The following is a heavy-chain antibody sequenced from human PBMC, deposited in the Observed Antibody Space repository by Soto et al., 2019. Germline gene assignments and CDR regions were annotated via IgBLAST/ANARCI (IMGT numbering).Heavy chain of an antibody. Sequence: SETLSLTCTVSGGSISSYYWSWIRQPPGKGLEWIGYIYYSGSTNYNPSLKSRVTISVDTSKNQFSLKLSSVTAADTAVYYCARHRRITMVRVQAFDIWGQGTMVTVSS. CDR1: GGSISSYY. D-gene: IGHD3-10*01. CDR3: ARHRRITMVRVQAFDI. V-gene: IGHV4-59*08. CDR2: IYYSGST. J-gene: IGHJ3*02.